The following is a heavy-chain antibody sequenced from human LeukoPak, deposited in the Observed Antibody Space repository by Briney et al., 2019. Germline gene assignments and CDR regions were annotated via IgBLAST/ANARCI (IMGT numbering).Heavy chain of an antibody. CDR2: ISSSSSYK. D-gene: IGHD1-26*01. Sequence: GVSLRLSCAASGFTFSTYSMNWVRQAPGKGGEWVSSISSSSSYKYYADSVKGRFSISRDNAKNALYLQMQSQRSDHRALYYCAPGQNGVGATWFDTWGQGKLVTVSS. J-gene: IGHJ5*02. CDR3: APGQNGVGATWFDT. V-gene: IGHV3-21*01. CDR1: GFTFSTYS.